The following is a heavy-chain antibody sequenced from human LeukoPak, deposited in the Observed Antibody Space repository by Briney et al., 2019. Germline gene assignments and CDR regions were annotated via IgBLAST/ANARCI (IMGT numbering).Heavy chain of an antibody. CDR2: ISYSGNT. CDR3: ARHCCSGPAKRVFDI. J-gene: IGHJ3*02. CDR1: GGSIISSDYH. Sequence: SETLSLTCTVSGGSIISSDYHWGWVRQPPGKGLEWIGTISYSGNTDYNPSLRSRVTISVDTSNNQFSLRLGSVTAADTAVYHCARHCCSGPAKRVFDIWGQGAMVTVSS. V-gene: IGHV4-39*01. D-gene: IGHD2-15*01.